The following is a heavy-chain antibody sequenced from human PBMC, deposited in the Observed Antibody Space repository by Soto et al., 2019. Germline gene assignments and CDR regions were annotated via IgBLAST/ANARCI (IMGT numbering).Heavy chain of an antibody. V-gene: IGHV3-64*01. D-gene: IGHD1-1*01. J-gene: IGHJ5*02. Sequence: AAGSLRLSCAASGFTFSSYAMHWVRQAPGKGLEYVSAISSNGGSTYYANSVKGRFTISRDNSKNTLYLQMGSLRAEDMAVYYCARVRGLEPTVSWGWFDPWGQGTLVTVSS. CDR3: ARVRGLEPTVSWGWFDP. CDR1: GFTFSSYA. CDR2: ISSNGGST.